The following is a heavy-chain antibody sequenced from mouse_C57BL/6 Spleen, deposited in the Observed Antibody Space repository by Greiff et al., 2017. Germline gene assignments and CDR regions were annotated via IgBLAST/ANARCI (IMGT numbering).Heavy chain of an antibody. J-gene: IGHJ4*01. D-gene: IGHD1-1*01. CDR2: IDPSDSYT. Sequence: QVQLQQPGAELVMPGASVKLSCKASGFTFTSYWMHWVKQRPGQGLEWIGEIDPSDSYTNYNQKFKGKSTLTVDESSSTAYMQLSSLTSEDSAVYDCTRSLPMGYWGQGTSVTVSS. CDR3: TRSLPMGY. V-gene: IGHV1-69*01. CDR1: GFTFTSYW.